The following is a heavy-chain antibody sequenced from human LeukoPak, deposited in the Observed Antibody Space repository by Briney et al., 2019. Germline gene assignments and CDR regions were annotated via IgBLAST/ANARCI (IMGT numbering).Heavy chain of an antibody. Sequence: TGGSLRLSCAASGFTFSSYRMNWVRQAPGKGLEWVSYISSSCSTIYYADSVKGRFTISRDNAKNSLYLQLNSLRAEDTAVYYCATGTSLDYWGQGTPVTVSS. J-gene: IGHJ4*02. CDR2: ISSSCSTI. CDR1: GFTFSSYR. CDR3: ATGTSLDY. V-gene: IGHV3-48*01.